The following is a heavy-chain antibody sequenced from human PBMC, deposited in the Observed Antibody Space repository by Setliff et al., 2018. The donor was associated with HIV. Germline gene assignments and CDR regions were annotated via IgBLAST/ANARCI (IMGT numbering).Heavy chain of an antibody. CDR1: GDSITNDDYY. J-gene: IGHJ5*02. Sequence: PSETLSLTCTVSGDSITNDDYYWGWTRQPPGKGLEWIAIIHYNGRTYYDPSLKSRVTIFVDTSKTQFYLKLRSVTASDTAVYYCARYTPKVDWFDPWGQGTLVTVS. CDR3: ARYTPKVDWFDP. CDR2: IHYNGRT. D-gene: IGHD2-2*02. V-gene: IGHV4-39*01.